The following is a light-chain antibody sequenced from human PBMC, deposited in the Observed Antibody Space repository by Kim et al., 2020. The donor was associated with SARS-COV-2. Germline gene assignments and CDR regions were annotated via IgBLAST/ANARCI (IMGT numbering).Light chain of an antibody. CDR2: GAS. V-gene: IGKV1-17*01. Sequence: ASVGDRVTITCQASQDIRNYLDWYQQNPGRAPKRLIYGASSLQSGVPSRFSGSGSGTEFTLTISSVQPEDIATYFCLQHNTHPITFGQGTRLEIK. CDR1: QDIRNY. J-gene: IGKJ5*01. CDR3: LQHNTHPIT.